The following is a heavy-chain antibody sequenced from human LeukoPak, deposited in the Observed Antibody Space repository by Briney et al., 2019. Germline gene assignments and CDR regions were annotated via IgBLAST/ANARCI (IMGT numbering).Heavy chain of an antibody. J-gene: IGHJ4*02. CDR3: ARDERQCSGGSCYPSDY. CDR1: GFTFTTYA. Sequence: NSGGSLRLSCAASGFTFTTYAMNWDRQAPGKGLGWVSSISSTSTFIYYADSVKGRFTISRDNAKNSLYLQMNSLRAEDTAVYYCARDERQCSGGSCYPSDYWGQGTLVTVSS. D-gene: IGHD2-15*01. CDR2: ISSTSTFI. V-gene: IGHV3-21*01.